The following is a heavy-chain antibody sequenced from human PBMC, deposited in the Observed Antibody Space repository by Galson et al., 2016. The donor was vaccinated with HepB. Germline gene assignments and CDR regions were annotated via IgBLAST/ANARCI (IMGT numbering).Heavy chain of an antibody. V-gene: IGHV1-2*02. Sequence: SVKVSCKASGYSFIAFYIHWVRQAPGQGLEWMGWIYPNNGDTSYSQKFQGRVTMTRDTSINTAYMEFSRLTSDDTAVYYCAVGSDFCGRGTLITVSS. CDR1: GYSFIAFY. D-gene: IGHD1-26*01. CDR3: AVGSDF. J-gene: IGHJ4*02. CDR2: IYPNNGDT.